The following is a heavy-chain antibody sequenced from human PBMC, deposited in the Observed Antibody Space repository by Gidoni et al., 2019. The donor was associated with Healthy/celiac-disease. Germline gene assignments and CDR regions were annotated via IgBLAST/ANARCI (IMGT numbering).Heavy chain of an antibody. J-gene: IGHJ4*02. Sequence: QVQLVESGGGVVQPGRSLRLSCAASGFTFSSYAMHWVRQAPGKGLEWVAVISDDGSNKYYADSVKGRVTISRDNSKNTLYLQMNSLRAEDTAVYYCARDPSQWLLLTRHLDYWGQGTLVTVSS. CDR1: GFTFSSYA. D-gene: IGHD6-19*01. CDR3: ARDPSQWLLLTRHLDY. CDR2: ISDDGSNK. V-gene: IGHV3-30-3*01.